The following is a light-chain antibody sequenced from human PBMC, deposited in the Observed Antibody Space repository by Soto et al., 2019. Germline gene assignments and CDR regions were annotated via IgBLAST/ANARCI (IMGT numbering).Light chain of an antibody. CDR2: EAS. J-gene: IGKJ4*01. Sequence: DIQMTQSPSSLSASVADRVTITCRASQDIGTDLGRYPQKPGKAPERLNYEASVSQSGVPSRFSGSGSGTEFTITVSSLQPEDFATYYCMQNYSYPLAVGGGTKVDIK. CDR3: MQNYSYPLA. CDR1: QDIGTD. V-gene: IGKV1-17*01.